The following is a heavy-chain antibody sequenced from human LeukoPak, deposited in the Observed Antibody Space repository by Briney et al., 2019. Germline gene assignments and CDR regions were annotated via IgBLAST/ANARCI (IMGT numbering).Heavy chain of an antibody. J-gene: IGHJ4*02. CDR2: ISYDGSNK. CDR3: ARVPTGPLYYFDY. D-gene: IGHD1-1*01. V-gene: IGHV3-30*03. Sequence: PGRSLRLFCAASGFTFSSYGMHWVRQAPGKGLEWVAVISYDGSNKYYADSVKGRFTISRDNSKNTLYLQMNSLRAEDTAVYYCARVPTGPLYYFDYWGQGTLVTVSS. CDR1: GFTFSSYG.